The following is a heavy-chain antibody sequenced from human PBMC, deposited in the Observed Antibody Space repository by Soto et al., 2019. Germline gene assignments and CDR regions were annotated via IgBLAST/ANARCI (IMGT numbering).Heavy chain of an antibody. D-gene: IGHD4-17*01. V-gene: IGHV4-30-4*01. CDR3: ARDPRDYGGNSGY. J-gene: IGHJ4*02. CDR2: IYYSGST. CDR1: GGSISSGDYY. Sequence: QVQLQESGPGLVKPSQTLSLTCTVSGGSISSGDYYWSWIRQPPGKGLEWIGYIYYSGSTYYNPSLTSRVTISVDTSKNQFSLKLSSVTAADTAVYYCARDPRDYGGNSGYWGQGTLVTVSS.